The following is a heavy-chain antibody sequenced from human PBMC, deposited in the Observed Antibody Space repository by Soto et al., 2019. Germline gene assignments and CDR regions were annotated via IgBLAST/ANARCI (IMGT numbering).Heavy chain of an antibody. CDR3: ARDGSGRYYQYDFYHFGMDV. D-gene: IGHD1-26*01. J-gene: IGHJ6*02. V-gene: IGHV1-18*04. Sequence: QVQLVQSGAELKKPGASVKVSCKASGYTFASHGISWVRQAPGQGLEWMGWISVYNGDTEYAQKFLGRVTMTTDTSTSTAYMELRSLRSDDTAVYYCARDGSGRYYQYDFYHFGMDVWGQGTTVTVSS. CDR2: ISVYNGDT. CDR1: GYTFASHG.